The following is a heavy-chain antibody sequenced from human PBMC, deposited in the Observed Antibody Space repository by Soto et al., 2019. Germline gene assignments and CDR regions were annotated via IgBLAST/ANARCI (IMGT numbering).Heavy chain of an antibody. CDR3: AREKGRSTPYYYGSGSYPPDYYYGMDV. CDR1: GYTFTSYG. J-gene: IGHJ6*02. Sequence: ASVKVSCKASGYTFTSYGISWLRQAPGQGLEWMGWISDYNGNTNYAQKLQGRVTMTTDTSTSTAYMELRSLRSDDTAVYYCAREKGRSTPYYYGSGSYPPDYYYGMDVWGQGTTVTVSS. V-gene: IGHV1-18*04. D-gene: IGHD3-10*01. CDR2: ISDYNGNT.